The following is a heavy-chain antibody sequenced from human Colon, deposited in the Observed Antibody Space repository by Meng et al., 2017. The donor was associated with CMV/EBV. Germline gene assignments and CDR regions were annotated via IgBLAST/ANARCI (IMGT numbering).Heavy chain of an antibody. D-gene: IGHD3-10*01. V-gene: IGHV3-7*01. CDR1: GFTFTTFW. J-gene: IGHJ4*02. CDR3: ARQRVRRGTANLYYFDS. CDR2: IKEDGTGQ. Sequence: GGSLRLSCAASGFTFTTFWMTWVRQAPGKGLEWVANIKEDGTGQWYVDSVKGRFTISRDDAKKSVYLQMNSLRAEDTAVYYCARQRVRRGTANLYYFDSWGQGTLVTVSS.